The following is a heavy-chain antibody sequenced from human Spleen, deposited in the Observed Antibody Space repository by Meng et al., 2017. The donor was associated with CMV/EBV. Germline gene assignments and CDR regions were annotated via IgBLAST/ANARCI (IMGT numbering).Heavy chain of an antibody. Sequence: FIRCAMGWVRQAPGTGLELVSVIYSGGSSTYYADSVKVRFTISRDNSKNTLYLQMNSLRAEDTAVYYCTTKAFGIAVAGTSLWFDPWGQGTLVTVSS. D-gene: IGHD6-19*01. CDR1: FIRCA. J-gene: IGHJ5*02. CDR3: TTKAFGIAVAGTSLWFDP. V-gene: IGHV3-23*03. CDR2: IYSGGSST.